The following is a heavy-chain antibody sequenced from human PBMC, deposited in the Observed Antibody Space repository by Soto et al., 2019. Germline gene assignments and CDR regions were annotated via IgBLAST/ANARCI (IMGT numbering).Heavy chain of an antibody. CDR2: ITADGGGT. CDR1: RFTFSSYI. D-gene: IGHD3-10*01. CDR3: EKDRGGRGGPEGYY. Sequence: GSLRLSCTASRFTFSSYIMNWVRQAPGKGPAWISTITADGGGTFYADSVKGRFTISRDNSKNTLYLQMDNLRAEDTALYYCEKDRGGRGGPEGYYWVQET. V-gene: IGHV3-23*01. J-gene: IGHJ4*03.